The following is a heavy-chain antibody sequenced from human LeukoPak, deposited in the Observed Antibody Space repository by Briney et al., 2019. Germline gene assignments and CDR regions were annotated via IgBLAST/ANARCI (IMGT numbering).Heavy chain of an antibody. CDR1: GYSISSGYY. J-gene: IGHJ4*02. CDR3: ARVDSTKFDY. CDR2: IYRSGST. Sequence: PSETLSLTCAVSGYSISSGYYWGWIRQPPGKGLEWIGSIYRSGSTYYNPSLKSRVTISLDTSKSHFSLKLSSVTAADTAVYYCARVDSTKFDYWGQGTLVTVSS. V-gene: IGHV4-38-2*01. D-gene: IGHD3/OR15-3a*01.